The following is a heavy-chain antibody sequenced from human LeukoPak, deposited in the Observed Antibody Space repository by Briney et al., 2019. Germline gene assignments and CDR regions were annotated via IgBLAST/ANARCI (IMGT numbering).Heavy chain of an antibody. V-gene: IGHV4-59*08. CDR2: VYNSGDT. CDR1: GGSMSAYF. D-gene: IGHD2-21*02. CDR3: ASQYCGGDCKGPGAFDV. J-gene: IGHJ3*01. Sequence: SETLSLTCTVSGGSMSAYFWSWIRQPPGKGLEWIGCVYNSGDTNYNPSLKSRLTISVDMSKNQFSLRLRSVTAADTAVYYCASQYCGGDCKGPGAFDVWGQGTMVAVSS.